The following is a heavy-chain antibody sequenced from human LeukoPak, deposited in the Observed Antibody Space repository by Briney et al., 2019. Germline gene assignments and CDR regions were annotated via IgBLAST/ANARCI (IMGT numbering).Heavy chain of an antibody. V-gene: IGHV4-34*01. D-gene: IGHD3-10*01. CDR1: GGSFSGYY. Sequence: SETLSLTCAVYGGSFSGYYWSWIRQPPGKGLEWIGEINHSGSTNYNPSLKSRVTISVDTSKNQFSLKLSSVTAADTAVYYCARFSRRVREFYRHGFDYWGQGTLVTVSS. CDR3: ARFSRRVREFYRHGFDY. CDR2: INHSGST. J-gene: IGHJ4*02.